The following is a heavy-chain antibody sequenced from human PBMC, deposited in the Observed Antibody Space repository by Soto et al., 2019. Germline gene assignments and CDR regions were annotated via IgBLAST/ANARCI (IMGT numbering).Heavy chain of an antibody. Sequence: GGSLRLSCAASGFTFSSYGMHWVRQAPGKGLEWVAVIWYDGNNKYYADSVKGRFTISRDNSKNTLYVQMTCLRAEDTAIYYCARGLHSLFDYWGQGTLVTVSS. CDR2: IWYDGNNK. J-gene: IGHJ4*02. CDR1: GFTFSSYG. D-gene: IGHD2-21*01. CDR3: ARGLHSLFDY. V-gene: IGHV3-33*01.